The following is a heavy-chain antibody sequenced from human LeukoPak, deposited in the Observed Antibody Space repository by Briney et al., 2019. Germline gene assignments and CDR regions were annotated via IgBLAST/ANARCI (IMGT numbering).Heavy chain of an antibody. J-gene: IGHJ6*03. CDR1: GYTFISYG. CDR3: AREGGVGPTAPPDYYSYQMDV. D-gene: IGHD1-26*01. Sequence: ASVKVSCKASGYTFISYGITWVRQAPGQGREWMGWISPYTTKTNYSQSLQGRVTMPTDTSTSTAYMELRSVRSDDTAVYYCAREGGVGPTAPPDYYSYQMDVWGKGTTVTVSS. V-gene: IGHV1-18*01. CDR2: ISPYTTKT.